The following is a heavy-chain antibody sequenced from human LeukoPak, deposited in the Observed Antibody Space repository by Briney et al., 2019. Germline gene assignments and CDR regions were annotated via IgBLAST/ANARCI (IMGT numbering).Heavy chain of an antibody. CDR3: ANKDVGHPPHDY. Sequence: GSLTLNCAASGFTFGSYAMSWLRQAPGQGLEWVFAISSSGGSTYYADSVKGRITISRDNSNNTLFLQRHNPRTEAAALCSGANKDVGHPPHDYWGQGTLVTVSS. CDR1: GFTFGSYA. J-gene: IGHJ4*02. D-gene: IGHD2-15*01. V-gene: IGHV3-23*01. CDR2: ISSSGGST.